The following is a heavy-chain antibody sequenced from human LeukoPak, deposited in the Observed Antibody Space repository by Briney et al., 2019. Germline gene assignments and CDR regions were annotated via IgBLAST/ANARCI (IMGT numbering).Heavy chain of an antibody. V-gene: IGHV4-4*07. J-gene: IGHJ2*01. D-gene: IGHD2-15*01. CDR1: GGSISRYY. Sequence: SESLSLTPVVSGGSISRYYWCWVWQPAGRGLEWIGRIYTSGSATYNTSITRRVTMSVETSKNKFSLKLSSVTAADTDMYYCARVAGDCSGGSCYSNCYFDVWGRRTLVTAS. CDR2: IYTSGSA. CDR3: ARVAGDCSGGSCYSNCYFDV.